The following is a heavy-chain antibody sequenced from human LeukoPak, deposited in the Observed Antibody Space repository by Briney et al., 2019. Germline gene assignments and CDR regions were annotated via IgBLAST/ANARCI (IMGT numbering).Heavy chain of an antibody. Sequence: GGSLRLSCVGSGFTFSSYSMNWVRQAPGKGLEWVSYVSGSSNTIYYADSVKGRFTISRDNSKNTLYLQMNSLRADDTAIYYCARNQQLGGHSYYYYGMDVWGQGTTVTVSS. D-gene: IGHD3-16*01. V-gene: IGHV3-48*01. CDR3: ARNQQLGGHSYYYYGMDV. CDR2: VSGSSNTI. J-gene: IGHJ6*02. CDR1: GFTFSSYS.